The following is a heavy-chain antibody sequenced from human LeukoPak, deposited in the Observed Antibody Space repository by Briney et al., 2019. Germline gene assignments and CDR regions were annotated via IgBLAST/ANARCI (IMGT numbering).Heavy chain of an antibody. CDR1: GHTFTSYG. CDR3: ARDYSVRYYDSSGYYDRFDY. Sequence: ASVKVSCKATGHTFTSYGISLVRQAPGQGLEWMGWISAYNGNTNYAQKLQGRVTMTTDTSTSTAYMELRSLRSDDTAVYYCARDYSVRYYDSSGYYDRFDYWGQGTLVTVSS. D-gene: IGHD3-22*01. V-gene: IGHV1-18*01. J-gene: IGHJ4*02. CDR2: ISAYNGNT.